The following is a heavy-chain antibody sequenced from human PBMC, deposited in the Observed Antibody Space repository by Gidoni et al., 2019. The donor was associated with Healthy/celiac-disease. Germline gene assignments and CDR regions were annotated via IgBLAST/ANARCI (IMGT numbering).Heavy chain of an antibody. Sequence: ISLQEPGPTILRSTQTLTLICTFTRVSLSTSGVGVGWIRQRTGKALEWHAHIYWDDDERDSPSLKSRLTITKDTIKNQVVLTMTNMDPVDTATYYCAHRKGGATLFDYWGQGTLVTVSS. V-gene: IGHV2-5*02. J-gene: IGHJ4*02. CDR1: RVSLSTSGVG. CDR2: IYWDDDE. D-gene: IGHD1-26*01. CDR3: AHRKGGATLFDY.